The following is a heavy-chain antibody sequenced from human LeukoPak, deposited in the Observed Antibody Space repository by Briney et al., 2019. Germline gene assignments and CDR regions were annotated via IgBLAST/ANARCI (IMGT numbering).Heavy chain of an antibody. D-gene: IGHD4-17*01. CDR1: GFTFSSYA. Sequence: GGSLRLSCAASGFTFSSYAIHWVRQAPGKGLEWVATTSNDGNTNYYPDSVKGRFTISRDNSENTLYLQMNSLGEEDTAVFYCARDIGGLDGDGLDQWGQGTLVTVSS. CDR2: TSNDGNTN. J-gene: IGHJ4*02. V-gene: IGHV3-30-3*01. CDR3: ARDIGGLDGDGLDQ.